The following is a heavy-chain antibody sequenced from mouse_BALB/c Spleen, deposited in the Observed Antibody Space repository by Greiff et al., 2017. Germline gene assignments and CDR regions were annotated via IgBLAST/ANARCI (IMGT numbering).Heavy chain of an antibody. D-gene: IGHD3-1*01. J-gene: IGHJ2*01. Sequence: VKLMESGPELVKPGASVRISCKASGYTFTSYYIHWVKQRPGQGLEWIGWIYPGNVNTKYNEKFKGKATLTADKSSSTAYMQLSSLTSEDSAVYFCAGGLSYWGQGTTLTVSS. V-gene: IGHV1S56*01. CDR1: GYTFTSYY. CDR2: IYPGNVNT. CDR3: AGGLSY.